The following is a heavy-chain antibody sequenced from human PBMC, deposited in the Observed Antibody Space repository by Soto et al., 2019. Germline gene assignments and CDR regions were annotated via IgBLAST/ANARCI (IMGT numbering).Heavy chain of an antibody. V-gene: IGHV3-11*01. CDR3: ARGQGYCSSTSCQWGDAFDI. Sequence: GESLKISCAASGFTFSDYYMSWIRQAPGKGLEWVSYISSSGSTIYYADSVKGRFTISRDNAKNSLYLQMNSLRAEDTAVYYCARGQGYCSSTSCQWGDAFDIWGQGTMVTVSS. CDR2: ISSSGSTI. J-gene: IGHJ3*02. CDR1: GFTFSDYY. D-gene: IGHD2-2*01.